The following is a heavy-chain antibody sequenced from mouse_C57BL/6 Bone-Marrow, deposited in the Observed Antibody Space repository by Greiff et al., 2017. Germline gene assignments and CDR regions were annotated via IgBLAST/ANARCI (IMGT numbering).Heavy chain of an antibody. Sequence: QVQLKQSGAELARPGASVKLSFQASGYTFTSYGIIWVKQRNGQGLEWIGEIFPRSGNTYYNEKFKGKATLTADKSSSTAYMELRSLTSEDSAVYFCAREDGSSLAWFAYWGQGTLVTVSA. CDR2: IFPRSGNT. CDR3: AREDGSSLAWFAY. V-gene: IGHV1-81*01. D-gene: IGHD1-1*01. CDR1: GYTFTSYG. J-gene: IGHJ3*01.